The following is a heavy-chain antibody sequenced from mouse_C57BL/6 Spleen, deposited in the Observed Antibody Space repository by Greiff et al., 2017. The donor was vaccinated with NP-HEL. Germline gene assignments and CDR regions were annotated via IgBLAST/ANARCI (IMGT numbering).Heavy chain of an antibody. Sequence: VQLQQSGAELVKPGASVKLSCKASGYTFTEYTIHWVKQRSGQGLEWIGWFYPGSGSIKYNEKFKDKATLTADKSSSTVYMELSRLTSEDSAVYFCARHALITTVVAPFWYFDVWGTGTTVTVSS. D-gene: IGHD1-1*01. J-gene: IGHJ1*03. V-gene: IGHV1-62-2*01. CDR3: ARHALITTVVAPFWYFDV. CDR2: FYPGSGSI. CDR1: GYTFTEYT.